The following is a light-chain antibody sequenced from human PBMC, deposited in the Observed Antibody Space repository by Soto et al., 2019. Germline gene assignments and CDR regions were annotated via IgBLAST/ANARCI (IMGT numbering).Light chain of an antibody. CDR1: TGHSRYA. CDR2: LNSDGRH. J-gene: IGLJ2*01. V-gene: IGLV4-69*01. CDR3: QTWDTGIQV. Sequence: QPVLTQSPSASASLGASVKLTCTLSTGHSRYAIAWHQQQPEKGPRYLMNLNSDGRHSKGDGIPDRFSGSSSGADRYLTISSLQSEDEADYYCQTWDTGIQVFGGGTKLTVL.